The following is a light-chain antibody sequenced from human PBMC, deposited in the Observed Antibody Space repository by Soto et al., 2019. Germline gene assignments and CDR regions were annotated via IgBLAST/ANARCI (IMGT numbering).Light chain of an antibody. CDR1: QSVSSTY. Sequence: EIVLTQSPGTVSLSPGERATLSCRASQSVSSTYLAWYQQKPGQAPRLLIYGASNRATGIPDRFSGSGSGTDFTLTISRLEPEDFAVYYCQQYGSSPPFTFGQGTKVDIK. CDR3: QQYGSSPPFT. V-gene: IGKV3-20*01. CDR2: GAS. J-gene: IGKJ2*01.